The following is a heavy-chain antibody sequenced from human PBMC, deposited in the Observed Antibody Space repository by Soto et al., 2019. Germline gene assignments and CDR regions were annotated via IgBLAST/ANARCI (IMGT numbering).Heavy chain of an antibody. V-gene: IGHV4-59*01. J-gene: IGHJ4*02. D-gene: IGHD5-18*01. CDR1: GGSISTYS. CDR2: IYNSGST. Sequence: QVQLQESGPGLVKPSETLALTCTVSGGSISTYSWSWIRQPPGKGLEWIGYIYNSGSTNYNPSLKSRVTISVDPSKNQFSLRLSSVTAADTAVYYCARVGGYSYDFDYWGQGPLVTVSS. CDR3: ARVGGYSYDFDY.